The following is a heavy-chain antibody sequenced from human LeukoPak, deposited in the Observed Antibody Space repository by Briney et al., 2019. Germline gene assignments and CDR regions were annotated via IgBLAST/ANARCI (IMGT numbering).Heavy chain of an antibody. CDR2: ISGSGGST. CDR1: GFTFSSYA. D-gene: IGHD2-15*01. V-gene: IGHV3-23*01. CDR3: AKDDSDIVVVVAAFDI. Sequence: LPGGSLRLSCAASGFTFSSYAMSWVRQAPGKGLEWVSAISGSGGSTYYADSVKGRFTISRDNSKNTLYLQMNSLRAEDTAVYYCAKDDSDIVVVVAAFDIWGQGSMVTVSS. J-gene: IGHJ3*02.